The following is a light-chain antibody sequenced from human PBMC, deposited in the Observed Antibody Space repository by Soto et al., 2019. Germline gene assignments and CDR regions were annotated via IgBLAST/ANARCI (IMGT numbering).Light chain of an antibody. Sequence: DIQMTQSPSTLSASVGDRVTITCRASQSISSWLAWYQQRPGKAPKLLIYKESSLESGVPSRFSGSGSGTEFTLTISSLQPDDFATYYCQQYNFDPWTFGQGTKVEIK. J-gene: IGKJ1*01. V-gene: IGKV1-5*03. CDR2: KES. CDR3: QQYNFDPWT. CDR1: QSISSW.